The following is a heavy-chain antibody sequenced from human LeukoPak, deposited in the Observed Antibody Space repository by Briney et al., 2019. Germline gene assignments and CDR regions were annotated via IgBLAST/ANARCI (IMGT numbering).Heavy chain of an antibody. CDR2: ISGSGGST. CDR3: ARSSGYSSSWSPFDY. CDR1: GFTFSNAW. Sequence: GGSLRLSCAASGFTFSNAWMSWVRQAPGKGLEWVSAISGSGGSTYYADSVKGRFTISRDNSKNTLYLQMNSLRAEDTAVYYCARSSGYSSSWSPFDYWGQGTLVTVSS. J-gene: IGHJ4*02. D-gene: IGHD6-13*01. V-gene: IGHV3-23*01.